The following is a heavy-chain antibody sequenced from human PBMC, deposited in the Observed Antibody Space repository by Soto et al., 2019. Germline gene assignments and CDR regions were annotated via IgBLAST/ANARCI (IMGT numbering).Heavy chain of an antibody. CDR1: GFTFSSYA. J-gene: IGHJ5*02. V-gene: IGHV3-23*01. CDR3: AKGGRYNCSSTSCYAFSWFDP. D-gene: IGHD2-2*01. CDR2: ISGSGGST. Sequence: GGSLRLSCAASGFTFSSYAMSWVRQAPGKGLEWVSAISGSGGSTYYADSVKGRFTISRDNSKNTLYLQMNSLRAEDTAVYYCAKGGRYNCSSTSCYAFSWFDPCGQGTLVTVSS.